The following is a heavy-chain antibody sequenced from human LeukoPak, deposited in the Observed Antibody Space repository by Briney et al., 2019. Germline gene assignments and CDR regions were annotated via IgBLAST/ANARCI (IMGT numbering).Heavy chain of an antibody. V-gene: IGHV1-18*01. CDR3: ARDYGILTGLHDAFDI. J-gene: IGHJ3*02. CDR1: GYTFTSYG. CDR2: ISAYNGNT. D-gene: IGHD3-9*01. Sequence: GASVKVSCKASGYTFTSYGISWVRQAPGQGLEWMGWISAYNGNTNYAQKLQGRVTMTTDTSTSTAYMELRSLRSDDTAVYYCARDYGILTGLHDAFDIWGQGTMVTVSS.